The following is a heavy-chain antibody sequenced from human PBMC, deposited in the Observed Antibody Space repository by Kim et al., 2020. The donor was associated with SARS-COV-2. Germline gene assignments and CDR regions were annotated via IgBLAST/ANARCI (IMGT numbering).Heavy chain of an antibody. V-gene: IGHV4-39*07. CDR2: IYYSGST. J-gene: IGHJ6*02. D-gene: IGHD3-22*01. CDR3: AREIETMIVVVITPYYYYGMDG. Sequence: SETLSLTCTVSGGSISSSSYYWGWIRQPPGKGLEWIGSIYYSGSTYYNPSLKSRVTISVDTSKNQFSLKLSSVTAADTAVYYCAREIETMIVVVITPYYYYGMDGWGQGTTVTVSS. CDR1: GGSISSSSYY.